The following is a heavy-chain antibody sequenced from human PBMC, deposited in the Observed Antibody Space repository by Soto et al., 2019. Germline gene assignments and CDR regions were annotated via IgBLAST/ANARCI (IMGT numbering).Heavy chain of an antibody. CDR2: TYYRSKWYN. D-gene: IGHD6-19*01. J-gene: IGHJ3*02. CDR3: AREIAVAGTDPFDAFDI. V-gene: IGHV6-1*01. CDR1: GDSVSSNSAA. Sequence: KQSQTLSLTCAISGDSVSSNSAAWNWIRQSPSRGLEWLGRTYYRSKWYNDYAVSVKSRITINPDTSKNQFSLQLNSVTPEDTAVYYCAREIAVAGTDPFDAFDIWGQGTMVTVSS.